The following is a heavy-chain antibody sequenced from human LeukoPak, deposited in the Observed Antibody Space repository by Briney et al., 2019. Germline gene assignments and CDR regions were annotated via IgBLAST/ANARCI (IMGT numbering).Heavy chain of an antibody. D-gene: IGHD6-6*01. CDR1: GFTFSSYA. V-gene: IGHV3-30*01. CDR3: ARVSIAARPPYYYYMDV. CDR2: ISYDGSNK. J-gene: IGHJ6*03. Sequence: PGGSLRLSCAASGFTFSSYAMHWVRQASGKGLEWVAVISYDGSNKYYADSVKGRSTISRDNSKNTLYLQMNSLRAEDTAVYYCARVSIAARPPYYYYMDVWGKGTTVTVSS.